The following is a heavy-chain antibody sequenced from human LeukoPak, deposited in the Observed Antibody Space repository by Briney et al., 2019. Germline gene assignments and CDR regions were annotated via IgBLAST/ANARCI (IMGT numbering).Heavy chain of an antibody. CDR1: GLNLNNAW. Sequence: GGSLRLSCAASGLNLNNAWMSWVRQAPRKGLEWVASISENGRAKPYVASVRGRFTISRDNTKNSLYLQMNSLRVEDTAVYYCARGGAAAARKRGIDYWGQGTLVTVSS. D-gene: IGHD6-13*01. CDR3: ARGGAAAARKRGIDY. J-gene: IGHJ4*02. V-gene: IGHV3-7*01. CDR2: ISENGRAK.